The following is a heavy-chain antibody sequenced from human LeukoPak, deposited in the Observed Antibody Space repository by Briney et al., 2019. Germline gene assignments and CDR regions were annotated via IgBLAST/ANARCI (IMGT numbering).Heavy chain of an antibody. V-gene: IGHV3-30*02. D-gene: IGHD7-27*01. CDR1: GFTFSSYG. Sequence: GGSLRLSCAASGFTFSSYGMHWVRQAPGKGLEWVAFIRYDGSNKYYADSVKGRFTISRDNSKNTLYLQMNSLRAEDTAVYYCAKHRTGDYDYWGQGTLVTVSS. CDR2: IRYDGSNK. CDR3: AKHRTGDYDY. J-gene: IGHJ4*02.